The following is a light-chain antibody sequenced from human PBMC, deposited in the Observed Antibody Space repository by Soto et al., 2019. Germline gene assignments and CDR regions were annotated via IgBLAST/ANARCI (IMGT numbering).Light chain of an antibody. Sequence: EIVLTQSPGTLSLSPGERATLSCRASQSVSSSYLAWYQQKPGQAPRLHIYGASSRATGIPDRFSGSGSGTDFTLTISRLEPEDFAVYYCQQYGRTFGQGTKVEIK. CDR3: QQYGRT. CDR2: GAS. CDR1: QSVSSSY. J-gene: IGKJ1*01. V-gene: IGKV3-20*01.